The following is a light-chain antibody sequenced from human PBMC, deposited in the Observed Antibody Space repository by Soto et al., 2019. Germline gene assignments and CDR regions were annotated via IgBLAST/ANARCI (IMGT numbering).Light chain of an antibody. Sequence: EIMLTQSPGTLSLSPGERATLSCRASQSVSSSYLAWYQQKPGQAPRLLIYGASSRATGIPDRFSGSGSGTDFTLTISRLEPEDFAVYYCQQYGSSPPGAFGQGTRLEI. J-gene: IGKJ5*01. CDR2: GAS. CDR1: QSVSSSY. CDR3: QQYGSSPPGA. V-gene: IGKV3-20*01.